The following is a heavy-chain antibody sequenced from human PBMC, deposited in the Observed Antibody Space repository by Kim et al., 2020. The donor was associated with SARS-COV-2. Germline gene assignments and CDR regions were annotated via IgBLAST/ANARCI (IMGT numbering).Heavy chain of an antibody. Sequence: ASVKVSCKASGYTFTSYAMHWVRQAPGQRLEWMGWINAGNGNTKYSQKFQGRVTITRDTSASTAYMELSSLRSEDTAVYYCAREFQVGLLWFGELSYWGQGTLVTVSS. J-gene: IGHJ4*02. CDR2: INAGNGNT. CDR3: AREFQVGLLWFGELSY. V-gene: IGHV1-3*01. CDR1: GYTFTSYA. D-gene: IGHD3-10*01.